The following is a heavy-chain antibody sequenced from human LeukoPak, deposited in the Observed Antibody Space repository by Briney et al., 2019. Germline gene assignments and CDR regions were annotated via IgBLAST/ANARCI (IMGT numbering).Heavy chain of an antibody. D-gene: IGHD3-22*01. V-gene: IGHV4-59*01. CDR2: IYYSGST. CDR1: GGSISSYY. CDR3: ARDQLGGYYYDY. Sequence: SETLSLTCTVSGGSISSYYWSWIRQPPGKGLEWIGYIYYSGSTNYNTSLKSRVTISVDTSKNQFSLKLSSVTAADTAVYYCARDQLGGYYYDYWGQGTLVTVSS. J-gene: IGHJ4*02.